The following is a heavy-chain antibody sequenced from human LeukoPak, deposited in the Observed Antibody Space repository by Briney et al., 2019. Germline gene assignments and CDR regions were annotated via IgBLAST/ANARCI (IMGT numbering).Heavy chain of an antibody. J-gene: IGHJ3*02. CDR1: GFTFSSYG. Sequence: GGSLRLSCAASGFTFSSYGMSCVRQAPGKGLEWVSAISGSGVSTYYADSVKGRFTISRDNSKNTLYLQMNSLRAEDTAVYYCARGGSYLSAFDIWGQGTMVTVSS. CDR3: ARGGSYLSAFDI. D-gene: IGHD1-26*01. V-gene: IGHV3-23*01. CDR2: ISGSGVST.